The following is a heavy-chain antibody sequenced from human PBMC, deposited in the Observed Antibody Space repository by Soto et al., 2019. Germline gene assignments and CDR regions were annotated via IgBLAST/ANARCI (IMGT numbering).Heavy chain of an antibody. CDR3: ARLGSYGEYVEYGDWFDP. V-gene: IGHV4-34*01. J-gene: IGHJ5*02. Sequence: SETLSLTCAVYGGSFSGYYWSWIRQPPGKGLEWIGDINHSGSTNYNPSLKSRVTISVDTSKNQFSLKLSSVTAADTAVYYCARLGSYGEYVEYGDWFDPWGQGTLVTVSS. D-gene: IGHD4-17*01. CDR2: INHSGST. CDR1: GGSFSGYY.